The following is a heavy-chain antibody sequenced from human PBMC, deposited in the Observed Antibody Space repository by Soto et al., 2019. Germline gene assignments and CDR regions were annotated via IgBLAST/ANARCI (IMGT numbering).Heavy chain of an antibody. V-gene: IGHV4-4*02. Sequence: HVQLRQSGPGLVKPSGTLSLTCAVSGGSISSVNWWTWVRQSPGKGLEWIGEMYHSGSTNNHPSLRGRVTISVDKANNQFSLKMTSVTAADTAMYYCATLPPRIEVTFLPIPTWGQGTLVTVSS. CDR3: ATLPPRIEVTFLPIPT. CDR1: GGSISSVNW. J-gene: IGHJ5*02. CDR2: MYHSGST. D-gene: IGHD2-15*01.